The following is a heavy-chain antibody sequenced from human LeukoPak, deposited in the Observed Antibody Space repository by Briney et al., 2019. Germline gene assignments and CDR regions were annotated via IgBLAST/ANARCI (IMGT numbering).Heavy chain of an antibody. Sequence: SETLSLTCAVYGGSFSGYYWSWIRQPPGKGLEWIGEINHSGSTNYNPSLKSRLTISVDTSKNQFSLKLSSVTAADRAVYYCARGMYSSGWPIDYWGQGTLVTGSS. CDR3: ARGMYSSGWPIDY. J-gene: IGHJ4*02. CDR1: GGSFSGYY. CDR2: INHSGST. V-gene: IGHV4-34*01. D-gene: IGHD6-19*01.